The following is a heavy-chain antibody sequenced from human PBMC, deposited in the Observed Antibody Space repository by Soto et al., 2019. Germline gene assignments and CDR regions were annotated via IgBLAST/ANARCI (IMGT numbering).Heavy chain of an antibody. CDR1: GYTFTGYS. D-gene: IGHD1-26*01. CDR3: ARDQGPRGATTPYLYGMDV. V-gene: IGHV1-2*02. CDR2: IKPNSGGT. J-gene: IGHJ6*02. Sequence: GASVKVSCKASGYTFTGYSMHWVRQAPGQGLEWMGWIKPNSGGTNYAQKFQGRVTMTRDTSISTAYMELSRLRSDDTAVYYCARDQGPRGATTPYLYGMDVWGQGTTVTVSS.